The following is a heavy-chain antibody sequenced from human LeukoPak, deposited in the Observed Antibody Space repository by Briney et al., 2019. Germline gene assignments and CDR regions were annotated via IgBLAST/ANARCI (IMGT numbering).Heavy chain of an antibody. J-gene: IGHJ4*02. V-gene: IGHV4-59*01. CDR3: ARELEKSYHFDY. CDR2: IYYSGST. CDR1: GGSISSYY. D-gene: IGHD1-26*01. Sequence: SETLSLTCTVSGGSISSYYWSWIRQPPGKGLEWIGYIYYSGSTNYNPSLKSRVTISVDTSKNQFSLKPSSVTAADTAVYYCARELEKSYHFDYWGQGTLVTVSS.